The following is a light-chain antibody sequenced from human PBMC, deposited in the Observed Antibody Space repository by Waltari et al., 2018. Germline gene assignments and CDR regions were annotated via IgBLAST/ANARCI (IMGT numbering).Light chain of an antibody. J-gene: IGKJ1*01. CDR2: GAS. V-gene: IGKV3-15*01. Sequence: ETMMTQSPAILSVSPGERATLSCRASRRVSTYLAWYQQKPGQAPRLHIYGASTRATGIPARFSGSGSGTEFTLTISSLQSEDFAYYYCQQYNSWPQTFGQGTKVEIK. CDR1: RRVSTY. CDR3: QQYNSWPQT.